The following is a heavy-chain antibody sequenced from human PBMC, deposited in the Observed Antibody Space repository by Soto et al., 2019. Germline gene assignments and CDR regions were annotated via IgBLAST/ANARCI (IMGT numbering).Heavy chain of an antibody. Sequence: PGGSLRLSCAASGFTFSSYAMSWVRQAPGKGLEWVSAISGSGGSTYYADSVKGRFTISRDNSKNTLYLQMNSLRAEDTAVYYYAKAEVSWYGSYTDYWGQGTLVTVSS. D-gene: IGHD2-15*01. CDR3: AKAEVSWYGSYTDY. CDR2: ISGSGGST. CDR1: GFTFSSYA. J-gene: IGHJ4*02. V-gene: IGHV3-23*01.